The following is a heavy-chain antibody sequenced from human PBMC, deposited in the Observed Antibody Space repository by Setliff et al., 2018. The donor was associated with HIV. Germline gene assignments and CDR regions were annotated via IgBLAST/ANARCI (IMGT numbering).Heavy chain of an antibody. Sequence: GGSLRLSCAASGFSFSSYGMHWVRQAPGKGLEWAAVMSYDGSNKYYADSVKGRFTISRYNSKNTLYLQMNSLGAEDTAVYYCARSGYSGYDWNWFDPWGQGTLVTVSS. J-gene: IGHJ5*02. CDR2: MSYDGSNK. D-gene: IGHD5-12*01. CDR1: GFSFSSYG. V-gene: IGHV3-30*03. CDR3: ARSGYSGYDWNWFDP.